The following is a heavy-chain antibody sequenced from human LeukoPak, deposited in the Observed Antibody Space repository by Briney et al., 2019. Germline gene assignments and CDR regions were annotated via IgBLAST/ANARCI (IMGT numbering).Heavy chain of an antibody. V-gene: IGHV4-34*01. CDR1: GGSFSGYY. CDR2: INHSGST. D-gene: IGHD1-26*01. J-gene: IGHJ4*02. Sequence: SETLSLTCAVYGGSFSGYYWSWIRRPPGKGLEWIGEINHSGSTNYNPSLKSRVTISVDTSKNQFSLKLSSVTAADTAVYYCARGRWELPLDYWGQGTLVTVSS. CDR3: ARGRWELPLDY.